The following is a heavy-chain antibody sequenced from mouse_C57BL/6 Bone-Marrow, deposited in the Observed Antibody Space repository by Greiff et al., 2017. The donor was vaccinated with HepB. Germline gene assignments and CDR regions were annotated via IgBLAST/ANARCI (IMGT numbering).Heavy chain of an antibody. D-gene: IGHD1-1*01. Sequence: QVQLQQSGAELARPGASVKLSCKASGYTFTSYGISWVKQSTGQGLEWIGEIYPRSGNTYYNEKFKGKATLTADKSSSTAYMELPSLTSEDSAVYFCARGPYYYGSSYDYFDYWGQGTTLTVSS. V-gene: IGHV1-81*01. CDR2: IYPRSGNT. CDR3: ARGPYYYGSSYDYFDY. J-gene: IGHJ2*01. CDR1: GYTFTSYG.